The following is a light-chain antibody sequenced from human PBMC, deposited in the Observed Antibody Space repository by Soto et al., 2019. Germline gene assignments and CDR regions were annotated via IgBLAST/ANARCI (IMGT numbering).Light chain of an antibody. CDR1: QSVSGTY. J-gene: IGKJ4*01. V-gene: IGKV3D-20*01. CDR2: DAS. CDR3: QQYGSSPLT. Sequence: EIVMTQSPGTLSVSPGERATLSCGASQSVSGTYLAWYQQKPGLAPRLLIYDASNRATGIPDRFSGSGSGTDFTLTISRLEPEDFAVYYCQQYGSSPLTFGGGTKVDIK.